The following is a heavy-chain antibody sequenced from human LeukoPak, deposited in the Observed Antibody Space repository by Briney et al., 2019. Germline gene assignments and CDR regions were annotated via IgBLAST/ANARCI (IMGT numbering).Heavy chain of an antibody. D-gene: IGHD3-10*01. J-gene: IGHJ4*02. V-gene: IGHV4-59*08. CDR3: ARWFYYGSGRRQFDY. Sequence: SETLSLTCTVSGGSISSYYWTWIRLPSGKGLEWIGYIYYSGSTNYNPSLKSRVTISMDTSKNQISLKLSSVTAADTAVYYCARWFYYGSGRRQFDYWGQGALVTVSS. CDR2: IYYSGST. CDR1: GGSISSYY.